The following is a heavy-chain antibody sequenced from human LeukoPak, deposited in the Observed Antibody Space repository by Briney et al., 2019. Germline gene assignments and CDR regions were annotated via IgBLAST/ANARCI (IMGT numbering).Heavy chain of an antibody. D-gene: IGHD4-17*01. Sequence: ASVKVSCKASGGSFSTYATTWVRQAPGQGLEWMGGIIPIFGTANYAQKFQGRVTITADKSTSTAYMELSSLRSEDTAVYYCARNKANDYGDDPYFDYWGQGTLVTVSS. CDR1: GGSFSTYA. J-gene: IGHJ4*02. V-gene: IGHV1-69*06. CDR2: IIPIFGTA. CDR3: ARNKANDYGDDPYFDY.